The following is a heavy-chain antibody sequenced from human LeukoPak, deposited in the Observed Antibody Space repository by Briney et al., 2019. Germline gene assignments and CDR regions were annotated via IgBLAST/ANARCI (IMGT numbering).Heavy chain of an antibody. Sequence: SETLSLTCTVSGGSISSYYWSWIRQPAGKGLEWIGRIYTSGSTNYNPSLKSRVTMSVDTSKNQFSLKLSSVTAADTAVYYCARDSRSITGTNWFDPRGQGTLVTVSS. V-gene: IGHV4-4*07. D-gene: IGHD1-20*01. J-gene: IGHJ5*02. CDR3: ARDSRSITGTNWFDP. CDR2: IYTSGST. CDR1: GGSISSYY.